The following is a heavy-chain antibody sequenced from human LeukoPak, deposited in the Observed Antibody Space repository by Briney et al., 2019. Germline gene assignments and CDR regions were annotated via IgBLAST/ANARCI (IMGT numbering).Heavy chain of an antibody. D-gene: IGHD3-10*01. CDR3: AKDSGSGSYYRTVGVIDY. CDR1: GFTFSSYV. Sequence: PGGSLRLSCAASGFTFSSYVMSWVRQAPGKGLEWVSTISGSGGSTYYADSVKGRFTISRDNSKNTLYLQMNSLRAEDTAVYYCAKDSGSGSYYRTVGVIDYWGQGTLVTVSS. J-gene: IGHJ4*02. V-gene: IGHV3-23*01. CDR2: ISGSGGST.